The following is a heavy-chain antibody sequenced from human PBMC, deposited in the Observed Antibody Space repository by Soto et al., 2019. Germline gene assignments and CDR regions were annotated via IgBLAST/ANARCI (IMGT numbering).Heavy chain of an antibody. D-gene: IGHD5-18*01. Sequence: QVQLVESGGGVVQPGRSLRLSCAASGFTFNNYAMHWVRQAPGKGLEWVAFISYDGSNKYYADSVTGRFTISRDNSRNTLYLQMNSLRAEDKAVYYCARGDGYIYGNTFDSWGQGTLVTVSS. J-gene: IGHJ4*02. CDR1: GFTFNNYA. CDR2: ISYDGSNK. CDR3: ARGDGYIYGNTFDS. V-gene: IGHV3-30-3*01.